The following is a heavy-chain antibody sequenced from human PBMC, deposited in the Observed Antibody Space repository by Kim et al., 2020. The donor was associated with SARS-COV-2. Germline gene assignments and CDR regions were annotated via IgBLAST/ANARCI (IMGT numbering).Heavy chain of an antibody. J-gene: IGHJ5*02. CDR1: GYTFTSYY. Sequence: ASVKVSCKASGYTFTSYYMHWVRQAPGQGLEWMGIINPSGGSTSYAQKFQGRVTMTRDTSTSTVYMELSSLRSEDTAVYYCASSRIRYSSSWYWGGTRDWFDPWGQGTLVTVSS. D-gene: IGHD6-13*01. V-gene: IGHV1-46*01. CDR2: INPSGGST. CDR3: ASSRIRYSSSWYWGGTRDWFDP.